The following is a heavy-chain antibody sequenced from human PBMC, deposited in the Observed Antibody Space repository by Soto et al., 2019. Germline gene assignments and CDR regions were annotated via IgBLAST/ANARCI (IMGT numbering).Heavy chain of an antibody. V-gene: IGHV3-11*06. D-gene: IGHD5-18*01. J-gene: IGHJ4*02. Sequence: VLLVESGGGLVHPGGSLRLSCVASGFTFSDYYMSWIRQAPGKGLEWVSYISSSSSYTNYAASVKGRFTISRDNAKNSLYLQMNSLRAEDTAVYYCARGYSYGYDDCGQETMVTVSS. CDR3: ARGYSYGYDD. CDR2: ISSSSSYT. CDR1: GFTFSDYY.